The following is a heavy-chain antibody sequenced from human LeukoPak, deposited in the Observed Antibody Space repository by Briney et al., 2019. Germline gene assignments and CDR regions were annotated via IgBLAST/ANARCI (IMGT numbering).Heavy chain of an antibody. CDR3: ARDISVAAAITLFDY. D-gene: IGHD2-2*01. J-gene: IGHJ4*02. V-gene: IGHV3-21*01. Sequence: GGSLRLSCAASGFTFSSYSMNWVRQAPGKGLEWVSSISSSSDYIHYADSVKGRFSISRDNAKDSLYLQMNSLRAEDTAVYYCARDISVAAAITLFDYWGQGILVTVSS. CDR1: GFTFSSYS. CDR2: ISSSSDYI.